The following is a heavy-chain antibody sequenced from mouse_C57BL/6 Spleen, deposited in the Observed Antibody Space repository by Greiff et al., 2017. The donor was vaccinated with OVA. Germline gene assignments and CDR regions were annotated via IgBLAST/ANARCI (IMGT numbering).Heavy chain of an antibody. J-gene: IGHJ1*03. CDR2: ISYDGSN. CDR3: ARDGFYYCSSYWYFDV. V-gene: IGHV3-6*01. Sequence: EVQLKESGPGLVKPSQSLSLTCSVTGYSITSGYYWNWIRQFPGNKLEWMGYISYDGSNNYNPSLKNRISITRDTSKNQFFLKLNSVTTEDTATYDCARDGFYYCSSYWYFDVWGTGTTVTVSS. D-gene: IGHD1-1*01. CDR1: GYSITSGYY.